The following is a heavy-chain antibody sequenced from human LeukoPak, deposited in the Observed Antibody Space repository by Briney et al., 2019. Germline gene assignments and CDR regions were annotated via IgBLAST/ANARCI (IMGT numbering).Heavy chain of an antibody. D-gene: IGHD3-22*01. J-gene: IGHJ4*02. CDR3: ARSRDVRGEKRGSYGDSSGLHYFDY. CDR1: GGSISSYY. V-gene: IGHV4-4*07. CDR2: IYTSGST. Sequence: SETLSLTCTVSGGSISSYYWSWIRQPAGKGLEWIGRIYTSGSTNYNPSLKSRVTMSVDTSKNQFSLKLSSVTAADTAVYYCARSRDVRGEKRGSYGDSSGLHYFDYWGQGTLVTVSS.